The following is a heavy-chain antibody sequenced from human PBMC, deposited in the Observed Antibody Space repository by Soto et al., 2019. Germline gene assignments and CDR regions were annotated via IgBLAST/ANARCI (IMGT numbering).Heavy chain of an antibody. Sequence: SVEASWEASRYAFNCYGRCSPHQSPRQGLEGMGWSSAYNGKTNYAQKLQGRVTMTTDTSTSTAYMERRSLRSDDTAVYYCARGTRVAPRPKYGDYWGQGIFLNVSS. V-gene: IGHV1-18*01. CDR1: RYAFNCYG. J-gene: IGHJ4*02. CDR2: SSAYNGKT. D-gene: IGHD1-1*01. CDR3: ARGTRVAPRPKYGDY.